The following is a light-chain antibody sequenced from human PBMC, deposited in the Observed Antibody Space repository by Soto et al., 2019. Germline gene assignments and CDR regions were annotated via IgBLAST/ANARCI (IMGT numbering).Light chain of an antibody. V-gene: IGLV2-8*01. CDR2: GVS. J-gene: IGLJ1*01. CDR1: SSDVGGYNY. Sequence: QSALTQPPSASGSPGQSVTISCTGTSSDVGGYNYVSWYQQHPGKAPKLMIYGVSKRPSGVPDRFSGSKSGNTASLTVSGLQAEDEADYYCSSYAGSIYVFGTGTKLTVL. CDR3: SSYAGSIYV.